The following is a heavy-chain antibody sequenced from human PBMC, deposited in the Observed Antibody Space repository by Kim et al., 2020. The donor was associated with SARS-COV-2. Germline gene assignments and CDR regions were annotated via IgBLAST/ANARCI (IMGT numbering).Heavy chain of an antibody. V-gene: IGHV3-23*01. J-gene: IGHJ4*02. Sequence: RFTISRDNSKNTLYLQMNSLRAEDTAVYYCAKDVGSDPTYYYDSSGYFDYWGQGTLVTVSS. D-gene: IGHD3-22*01. CDR3: AKDVGSDPTYYYDSSGYFDY.